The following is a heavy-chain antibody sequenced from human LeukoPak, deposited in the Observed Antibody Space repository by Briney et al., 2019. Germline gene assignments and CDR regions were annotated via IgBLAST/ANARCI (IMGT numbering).Heavy chain of an antibody. J-gene: IGHJ4*02. D-gene: IGHD2-15*01. Sequence: PGGSLRLSCAASGFTFSSYGMHWVRQAPGKGLEWVAVISYDGSNKCYADSVKGRFTISRDNSKNTLYLQMNSLRAEDTAVYYCAKDQQEYCSGGSCYSSLFDYWGQGTLVTVSS. CDR1: GFTFSSYG. CDR2: ISYDGSNK. V-gene: IGHV3-30*18. CDR3: AKDQQEYCSGGSCYSSLFDY.